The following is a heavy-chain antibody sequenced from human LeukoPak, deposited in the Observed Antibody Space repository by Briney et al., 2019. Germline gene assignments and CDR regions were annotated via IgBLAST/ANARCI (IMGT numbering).Heavy chain of an antibody. D-gene: IGHD3-10*01. CDR2: ISSSGSTI. V-gene: IGHV3-11*01. CDR1: GFNFSDYY. J-gene: IGHJ4*02. Sequence: GGSLRLSCAVSGFNFSDYYMSWIRQAPGKGLEWVSYISSSGSTIYYADSVKGRFTISRDNAKNSLYLQMNSLRPEDTAVYYCAREGHNLWFGTGFDFWGQGTLVTVSS. CDR3: AREGHNLWFGTGFDF.